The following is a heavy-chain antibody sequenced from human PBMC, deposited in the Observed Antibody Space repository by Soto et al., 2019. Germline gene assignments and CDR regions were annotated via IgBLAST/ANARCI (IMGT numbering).Heavy chain of an antibody. CDR1: GFTFSSYS. D-gene: IGHD4-17*01. V-gene: IGHV3-48*02. CDR3: ASGGAYGDPYWYFDL. Sequence: EVQLVESGGGLVQPGGSLRLSCAASGFTFSSYSMNWVRQAPGKGLEWVSYISSSSSTIYYADSVKGRFTISRDNAKNSLYLQMNSLRDEDTAVYYCASGGAYGDPYWYFDLWGRGTLVTVSS. CDR2: ISSSSSTI. J-gene: IGHJ2*01.